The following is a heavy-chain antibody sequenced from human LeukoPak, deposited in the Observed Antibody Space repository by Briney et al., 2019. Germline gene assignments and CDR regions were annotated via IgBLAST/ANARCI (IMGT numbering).Heavy chain of an antibody. V-gene: IGHV4-34*01. CDR1: GSFSGYY. J-gene: IGHJ4*02. D-gene: IGHD3-22*01. Sequence: SETLSLTCAVCGSFSGYYWSWIRQPPGKGLEWIGEINHSGSTNYNPSLKSRVTVSVDTSKNQFSLKLSSVTAADTAVYYCARGPDYYDSSGYYGPSDYWGQGTLVTVSS. CDR3: ARGPDYYDSSGYYGPSDY. CDR2: INHSGST.